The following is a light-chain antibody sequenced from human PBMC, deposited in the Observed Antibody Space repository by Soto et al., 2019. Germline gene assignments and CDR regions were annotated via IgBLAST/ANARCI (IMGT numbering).Light chain of an antibody. Sequence: EVVMTQSPATLSVSPGERATLSCRASQSVNANLAWYQQKPGQAPRLLIHGASNRATGIPARFSGRGFGTEFVPAVSRLHSEDLAVYCCQQYNTWLWTFGQGTKVEI. CDR1: QSVNAN. CDR2: GAS. J-gene: IGKJ1*01. CDR3: QQYNTWLWT. V-gene: IGKV3-15*01.